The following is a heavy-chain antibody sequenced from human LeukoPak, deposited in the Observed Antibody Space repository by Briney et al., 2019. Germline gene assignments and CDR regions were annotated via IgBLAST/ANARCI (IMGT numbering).Heavy chain of an antibody. Sequence: SETLSLTCTVSGGSISSSSYYWGWIRQPPGKGLEWIGSIYYSGSTYYNPSLKSRVTISVDTSKNQFSLKLSSVTAADTAVYYCAREMDGSGIRNAFGIWGQGTMVTVSS. J-gene: IGHJ3*02. CDR3: AREMDGSGIRNAFGI. D-gene: IGHD3-10*01. CDR1: GGSISSSSYY. V-gene: IGHV4-39*07. CDR2: IYYSGST.